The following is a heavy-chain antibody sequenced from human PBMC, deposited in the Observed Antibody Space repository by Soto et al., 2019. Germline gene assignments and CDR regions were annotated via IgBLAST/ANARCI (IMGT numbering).Heavy chain of an antibody. CDR2: IDSSGST. D-gene: IGHD6-13*01. Sequence: SETLSLTCTVSGVSVSFYYWSWIRQPPGKGLEWIAYIDSSGSTKYNPSLKSRVTISLDTSRNQLSLKLNSVTAADTAVYYCAREGYSSRWNPIDYWGQGTQVTVSS. CDR1: GVSVSFYY. V-gene: IGHV4-59*02. J-gene: IGHJ4*02. CDR3: AREGYSSRWNPIDY.